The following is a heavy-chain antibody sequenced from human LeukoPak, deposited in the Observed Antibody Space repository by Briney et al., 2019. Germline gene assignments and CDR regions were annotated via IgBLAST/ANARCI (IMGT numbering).Heavy chain of an antibody. D-gene: IGHD6-13*01. CDR3: ARDAPSSSWEGYFDY. Sequence: SETLSLTCTVSGGSISSGGYYWSWIRQPPGKGLEWIGYIYHSGSTYYNPSLKSRVTISVDRSKNQFSLKLSSVTAADTAVYYCARDAPSSSWEGYFDYWGQGTLVTVSS. V-gene: IGHV4-30-2*01. J-gene: IGHJ4*02. CDR2: IYHSGST. CDR1: GGSISSGGYY.